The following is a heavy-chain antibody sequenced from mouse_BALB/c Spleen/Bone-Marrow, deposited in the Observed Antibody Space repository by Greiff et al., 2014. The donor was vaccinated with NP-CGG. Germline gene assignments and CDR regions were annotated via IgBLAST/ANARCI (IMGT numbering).Heavy chain of an antibody. Sequence: DVMLVESGGGLVKPGGSLKLSCAASGFTFSDYYMYWVRQTPEKRLEWVATISDGSTYTYYPDSVKGRFTISRDNAKNNLYLQMSSLKSEDTALYYFARDRGVQGYAMDYWGQGTSVTVSS. D-gene: IGHD2-14*01. CDR3: ARDRGVQGYAMDY. V-gene: IGHV5-4*02. CDR1: GFTFSDYY. CDR2: ISDGSTYT. J-gene: IGHJ4*01.